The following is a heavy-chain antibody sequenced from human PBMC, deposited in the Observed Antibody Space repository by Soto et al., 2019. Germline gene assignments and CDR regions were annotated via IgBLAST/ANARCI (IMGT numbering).Heavy chain of an antibody. J-gene: IGHJ4*02. D-gene: IGHD1-1*01. CDR1: GDSFSKYT. V-gene: IGHV1-69*13. Sequence: ASVKVSCKASGDSFSKYTVNWVRQAPRQGLEWVGGVIPRFGTTNFAPTLQGRVTITADQSMNTVYMELSSLRSEDTALYYCARGRGLYNSGRSQLDSWGQGTLVTVSS. CDR3: ARGRGLYNSGRSQLDS. CDR2: VIPRFGTT.